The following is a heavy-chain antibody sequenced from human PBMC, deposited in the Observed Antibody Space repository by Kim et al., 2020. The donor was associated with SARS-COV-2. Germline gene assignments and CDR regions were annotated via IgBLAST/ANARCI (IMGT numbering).Heavy chain of an antibody. Sequence: SETLSLTCTVSGGSISSSSYYWGWIRQPPGKGLEWIGSIYYSGSTYYNPSLKSRVTISVDTSKNQFSLKLSSVTAADTAVYYCAITYYYGSGSYYIFPFDYWGQGTLVTVSS. J-gene: IGHJ4*02. CDR3: AITYYYGSGSYYIFPFDY. D-gene: IGHD3-10*01. CDR1: GGSISSSSYY. CDR2: IYYSGST. V-gene: IGHV4-39*01.